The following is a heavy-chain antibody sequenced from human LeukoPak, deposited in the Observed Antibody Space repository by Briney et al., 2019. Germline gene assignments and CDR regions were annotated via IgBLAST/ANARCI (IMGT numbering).Heavy chain of an antibody. CDR2: ISSSSSYI. J-gene: IGHJ4*02. CDR3: AREDASLIDY. Sequence: GGSLRLSCAASGFTFSSYSMNWVRQAPGKGLEWVSSISSSSSYIYYADSVKGRFTISRDNAKNSLYLQMNSPRAEDTAVYYCAREDASLIDYWGQGTLVTVSS. CDR1: GFTFSSYS. V-gene: IGHV3-21*01.